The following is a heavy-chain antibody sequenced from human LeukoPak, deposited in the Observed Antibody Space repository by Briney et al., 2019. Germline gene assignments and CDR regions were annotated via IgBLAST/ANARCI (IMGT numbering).Heavy chain of an antibody. CDR1: GFTFSSYS. CDR2: ISSSSSYI. V-gene: IGHV3-21*01. Sequence: GGSLRLSCAASGFTFSSYSMNWVRQAPGKGLEWVPSISSSSSYIYYADSVKGRFTISRDNAKNSLYLQMNSLRAEDTAVYYCARDTCSGGSCYYYYGMDVWGQGTTVTVSS. CDR3: ARDTCSGGSCYYYYGMDV. D-gene: IGHD2-15*01. J-gene: IGHJ6*02.